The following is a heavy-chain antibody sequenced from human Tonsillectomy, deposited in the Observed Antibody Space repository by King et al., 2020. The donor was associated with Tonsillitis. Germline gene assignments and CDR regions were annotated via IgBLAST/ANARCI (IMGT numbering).Heavy chain of an antibody. V-gene: IGHV4-59*01. CDR2: IYYSGST. CDR1: GGSISSYY. Sequence: VQLQESGPGLVKPSENLSLTCTVSGGSISSYYWSWIRQPPGKGLEWIGYIYYSGSTNYNPSLKSRVTISVDTSKNQFSLKLSSVTAADTAVYYCARDLSSDTDAFDIWGQGTMVTVSS. D-gene: IGHD6-19*01. CDR3: ARDLSSDTDAFDI. J-gene: IGHJ3*02.